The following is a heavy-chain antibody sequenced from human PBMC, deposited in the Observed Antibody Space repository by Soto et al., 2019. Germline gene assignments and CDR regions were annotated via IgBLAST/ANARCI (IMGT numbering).Heavy chain of an antibody. CDR2: INPKSGGT. V-gene: IGHV1-2*04. D-gene: IGHD2-8*01. J-gene: IGHJ6*02. CDR1: ADTFTSYY. Sequence: ASVKVSCKAPADTFTSYYIHWVRQAPGHGLEWLGRINPKSGGTSTAQKFQGWVTMTTDTSISTASMELTRLTSDDTAIYYCARGDSTDCSNGVCSFFYNHDMDVWGQGTTVTVSS. CDR3: ARGDSTDCSNGVCSFFYNHDMDV.